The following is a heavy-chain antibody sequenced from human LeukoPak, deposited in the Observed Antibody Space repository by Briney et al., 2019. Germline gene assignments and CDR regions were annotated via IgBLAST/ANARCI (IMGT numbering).Heavy chain of an antibody. CDR2: INHSGST. D-gene: IGHD6-6*01. V-gene: IGHV4-34*01. Sequence: SETLSLTCAVYGGSFSGYYWSWIRQPPGKGLEWIGEINHSGSTNYNPSLKSRVTISVDTSKNQFSLKVSSVTAADMAVYYCARRIAARPRGYWFDPWGQGTLVTVSS. J-gene: IGHJ5*02. CDR1: GGSFSGYY. CDR3: ARRIAARPRGYWFDP.